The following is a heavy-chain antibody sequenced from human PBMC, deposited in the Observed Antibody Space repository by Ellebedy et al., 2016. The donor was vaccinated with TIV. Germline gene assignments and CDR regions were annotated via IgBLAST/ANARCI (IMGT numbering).Heavy chain of an antibody. D-gene: IGHD4-23*01. V-gene: IGHV3-23*01. Sequence: PGGSLRLSCTASGFTFSSYAMSWVRQAPGKGLEWVAGVNGGGLVIAYADAVKGRFTISRDNSNNTLYLQMTSLRTEDTAVYYCAKERHPQHPRWMGPTYFDYWGQGTLVAVSS. CDR2: VNGGGLVI. CDR1: GFTFSSYA. J-gene: IGHJ4*02. CDR3: AKERHPQHPRWMGPTYFDY.